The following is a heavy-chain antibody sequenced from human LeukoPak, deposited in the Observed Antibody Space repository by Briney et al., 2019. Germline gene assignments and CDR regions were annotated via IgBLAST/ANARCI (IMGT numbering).Heavy chain of an antibody. CDR2: IDGGNGDT. D-gene: IGHD5/OR15-5a*01. Sequence: ASVKVSCKASGYTFGKYAIQWVRQAPGQRLEWMGWIDGGNGDTRFSQKFQDRVSFTRDTSATTAYMELTSLRSEDTAVYYCARVYSVYDTIDFWGQGTLVTVSS. CDR3: ARVYSVYDTIDF. V-gene: IGHV1-3*01. J-gene: IGHJ4*02. CDR1: GYTFGKYA.